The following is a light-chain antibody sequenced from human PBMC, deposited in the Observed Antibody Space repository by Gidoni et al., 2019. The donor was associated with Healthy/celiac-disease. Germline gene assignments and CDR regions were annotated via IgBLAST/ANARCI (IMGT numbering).Light chain of an antibody. CDR3: QAWDSSRWV. CDR1: KLGDKY. CDR2: QDS. Sequence: SYELTHPPSVSVSPGQPASITCSGDKLGDKYACWYQQKPGQSPVLVIYQDSKRPSGIPERFSGSNSGNTATLTISGTQAMDEADYYCQAWDSSRWVFGGGTKLTVL. V-gene: IGLV3-1*01. J-gene: IGLJ3*02.